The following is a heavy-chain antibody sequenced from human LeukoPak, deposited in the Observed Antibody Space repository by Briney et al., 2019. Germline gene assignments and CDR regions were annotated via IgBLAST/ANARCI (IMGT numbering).Heavy chain of an antibody. J-gene: IGHJ4*02. V-gene: IGHV1-46*01. Sequence: ASVKVSCKASGYTFTSCYVHWVRLAPGQGLEWTGLINPNDGGTSYAQKFQGRVTMTRDMSTSTVYMEVSSLRSEDTAVYYCARDLGSGWYYFDSWGQGTLVTASS. CDR3: ARDLGSGWYYFDS. D-gene: IGHD6-19*01. CDR2: INPNDGGT. CDR1: GYTFTSCY.